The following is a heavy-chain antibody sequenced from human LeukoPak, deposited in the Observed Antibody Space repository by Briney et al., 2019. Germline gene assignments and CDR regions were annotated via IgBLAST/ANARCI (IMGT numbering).Heavy chain of an antibody. Sequence: GGSLRLSCAASGFTFSSYGMHWVRQAPGKGLEWVAVIWYDGSNKYYADSVKGRFTISRDNSKSTLYLQMNSLRAEDTAVYYCAKDWLAYCGGDCYSFDYWGQGTLVTVSS. CDR2: IWYDGSNK. V-gene: IGHV3-30*02. J-gene: IGHJ4*02. CDR3: AKDWLAYCGGDCYSFDY. CDR1: GFTFSSYG. D-gene: IGHD2-21*02.